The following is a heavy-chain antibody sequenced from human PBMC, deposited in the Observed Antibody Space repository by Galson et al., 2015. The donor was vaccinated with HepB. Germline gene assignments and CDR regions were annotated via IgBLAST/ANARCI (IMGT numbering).Heavy chain of an antibody. V-gene: IGHV3-48*01. CDR1: GFTFRNYN. D-gene: IGHD6-25*01. CDR3: AAGSYGSGGGF. J-gene: IGHJ4*02. CDR2: ISSSGGTI. Sequence: SGFTFRNYNMNWVRQPPGKGLEWISFISSSGGTIYYADSVKGRFTISRDNAMSSLYLRMNSLTAEDTAVYYCAAGSYGSGGGFWGQGTLVTVSS.